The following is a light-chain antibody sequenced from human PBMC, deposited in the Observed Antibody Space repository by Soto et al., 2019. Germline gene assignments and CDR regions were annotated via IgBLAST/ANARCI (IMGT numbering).Light chain of an antibody. V-gene: IGLV2-23*01. J-gene: IGLJ2*01. CDR3: CSYAASSTSVV. Sequence: QSVLTQPASVSGSPGQSITISCTGTSSDVGGFKLVSWYQQHPGEAPKLMIYDGTERPSGVSNRFSGSKSGNTAALTSSGLQAEDEADYYCCSYAASSTSVVFGGGTKLTVL. CDR1: SSDVGGFKL. CDR2: DGT.